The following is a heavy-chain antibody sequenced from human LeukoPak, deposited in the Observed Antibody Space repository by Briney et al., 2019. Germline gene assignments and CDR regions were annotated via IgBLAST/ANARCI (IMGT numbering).Heavy chain of an antibody. CDR1: GFTFSSYA. D-gene: IGHD4-17*01. J-gene: IGHJ4*02. CDR2: ISYDGSNK. V-gene: IGHV3-30-3*01. CDR3: ARGIHAYGDSTIDY. Sequence: PGRSLRLSCAASGFTFSSYAMHWVRQAPGKGLEWVAVISYDGSNKYYADSVKGRFTISRDNSKNTLYLQMNSLRAEDTAVYYCARGIHAYGDSTIDYWGQGTLVTVSS.